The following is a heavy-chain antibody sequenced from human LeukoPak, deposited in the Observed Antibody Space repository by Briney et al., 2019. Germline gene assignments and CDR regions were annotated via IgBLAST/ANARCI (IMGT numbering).Heavy chain of an antibody. D-gene: IGHD6-13*01. CDR3: ARHGPHSSSWYYFDY. J-gene: IGHJ4*02. V-gene: IGHV4-59*08. Sequence: SETLSLTCAASGGSISSYYWSWIRQPPGKGLEWIGYIYYSGSTNYTPSLKSRVTISVDKSKNQFSLKLSSATAADTAVYYCARHGPHSSSWYYFDYWGQGTLSPSPQ. CDR2: IYYSGST. CDR1: GGSISSYY.